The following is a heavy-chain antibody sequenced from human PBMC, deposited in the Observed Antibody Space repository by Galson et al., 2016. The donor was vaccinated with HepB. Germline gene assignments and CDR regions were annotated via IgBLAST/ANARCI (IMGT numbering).Heavy chain of an antibody. CDR3: ARREGTTFFSYYGMDV. CDR1: GFTFNIYAM. Sequence: SLRLSCAASGFTFNIYAMSWVRQAPGKGLEWIGETYHSGSTNYNPSLKSRVTISVDKSKNQFSLKLTSVTAADTAVYYCARREGTTFFSYYGMDVWGQGTTVTVSS. V-gene: IGHV4-4*02. D-gene: IGHD1-7*01. J-gene: IGHJ6*02. CDR2: TYHSGST.